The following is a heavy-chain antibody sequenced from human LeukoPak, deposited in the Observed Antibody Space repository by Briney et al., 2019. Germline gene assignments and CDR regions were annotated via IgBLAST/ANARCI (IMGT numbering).Heavy chain of an antibody. D-gene: IGHD6-13*01. V-gene: IGHV4-4*07. CDR3: ASNNIAAARGGFDP. J-gene: IGHJ5*02. CDR2: IYTSGST. CDR1: GGSISSYY. Sequence: PSETLSLTCTVSGGSISSYYWSWIRQPAGKGLEWIGRIYTSGSTNYNPSLKSRVTMSVDTSKNQFSLKLSSVTAADTAVYYCASNNIAAARGGFDPWGQGTLVTVSS.